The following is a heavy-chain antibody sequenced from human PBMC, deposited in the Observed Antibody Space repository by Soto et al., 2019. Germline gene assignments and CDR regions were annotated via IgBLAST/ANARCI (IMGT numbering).Heavy chain of an antibody. CDR3: ARDDEHGRNCDLAY. CDR1: GFNFNTYF. Sequence: QVQLVQSGGGVVQPGRSLRLSCAASGFNFNTYFMHWVRQAPGKGLEWVAMIFPNGRDKEYADSVKGRLTISRDNSNSRMYLPMDSLRPEDTAVYYCARDDEHGRNCDLAYWGQGALVTVSS. D-gene: IGHD2-21*01. V-gene: IGHV3-30*13. CDR2: IFPNGRDK. J-gene: IGHJ4*02.